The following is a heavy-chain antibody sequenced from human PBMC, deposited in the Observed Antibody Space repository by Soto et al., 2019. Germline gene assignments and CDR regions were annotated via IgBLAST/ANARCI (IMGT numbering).Heavy chain of an antibody. J-gene: IGHJ6*02. D-gene: IGHD3-3*01. CDR3: ARGALKYDLWSGPINGGIDV. V-gene: IGHV4-34*01. Sequence: SETLSLTCAVYGGSFSDYSWNWNWIRQPPGKGLEWIGEINHSGSTSHNPSLKSRVTLSLDTSKNQFSLILTSVTAADTAVYYCARGALKYDLWSGPINGGIDVWPQGTTVIVSS. CDR2: INHSGST. CDR1: GGSFSDYSWN.